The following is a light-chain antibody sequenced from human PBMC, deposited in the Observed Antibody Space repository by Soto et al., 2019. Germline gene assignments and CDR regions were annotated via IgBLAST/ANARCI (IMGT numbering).Light chain of an antibody. V-gene: IGKV4-1*01. Sequence: DIVMTQSPDSLAVSLGERATINCKSSQSVLYSSNNKNYLAWYQQKPGKPPKLLIYWASTRESGVPDRFSGSGSGTDVTLTISSLQAEDVAVYYCQQDDSTPLTFGGGTKVEIK. CDR3: QQDDSTPLT. CDR2: WAS. CDR1: QSVLYSSNNKNY. J-gene: IGKJ4*01.